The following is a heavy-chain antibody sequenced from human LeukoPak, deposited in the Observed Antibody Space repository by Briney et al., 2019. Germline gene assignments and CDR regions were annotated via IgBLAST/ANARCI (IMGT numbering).Heavy chain of an antibody. V-gene: IGHV3-74*01. Sequence: GGSLRLSCAASGFTFSSYWIHWVRQVPGKGLLWVSRIHGDGRTTTYADSVKGRFTISRDNAKNTLYLQMNSLRAEDTAVYYCARDNGENYHTAFDYWGQGTLVTVSS. CDR1: GFTFSSYW. CDR2: IHGDGRTT. J-gene: IGHJ4*02. CDR3: ARDNGENYHTAFDY. D-gene: IGHD2-8*01.